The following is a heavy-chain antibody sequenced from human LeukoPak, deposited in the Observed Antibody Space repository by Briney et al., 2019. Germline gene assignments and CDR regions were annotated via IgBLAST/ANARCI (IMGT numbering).Heavy chain of an antibody. Sequence: GGSLRLSCAASGFTFSSYWMSWVRQAPGKGLEWVSGISPSGDIKYYVDSVKGRFTVSRDNSKNTLYLQINSLRDEDTAVYYCAKDDAWLQYNDWGQGTLVTVSS. D-gene: IGHD5-24*01. CDR3: AKDDAWLQYND. J-gene: IGHJ4*02. CDR1: GFTFSSYW. V-gene: IGHV3-23*01. CDR2: ISPSGDIK.